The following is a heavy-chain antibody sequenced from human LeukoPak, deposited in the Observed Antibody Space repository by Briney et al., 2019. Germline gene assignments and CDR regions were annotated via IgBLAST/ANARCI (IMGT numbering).Heavy chain of an antibody. D-gene: IGHD3-3*01. V-gene: IGHV3-64*01. Sequence: GGSLRLSCAASGFTFSSYAMHWVRQAPGKGLEYASAISSNGGSTYYANSVKGRFTISRDNSKNTLYLQMGSLRAEDMAVYYCARGGRGPIFGVPSDYWGQGTLVTVSS. J-gene: IGHJ4*02. CDR3: ARGGRGPIFGVPSDY. CDR2: ISSNGGST. CDR1: GFTFSSYA.